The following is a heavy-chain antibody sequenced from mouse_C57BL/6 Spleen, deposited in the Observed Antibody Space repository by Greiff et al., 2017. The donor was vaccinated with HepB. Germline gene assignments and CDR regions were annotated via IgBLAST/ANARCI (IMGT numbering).Heavy chain of an antibody. Sequence: EVMLVESVAELVRPGASVKLSCTASGFNIKNTYMHWVKQRPEQGLEWIGRIDPANGNTKYAPKFQGKATITADTSSNTAYLQLSSLTSEDTAIYYCARSYYSNYGYAMDYWGQGTSVTVSS. V-gene: IGHV14-3*01. D-gene: IGHD2-5*01. CDR3: ARSYYSNYGYAMDY. J-gene: IGHJ4*01. CDR1: GFNIKNTY. CDR2: IDPANGNT.